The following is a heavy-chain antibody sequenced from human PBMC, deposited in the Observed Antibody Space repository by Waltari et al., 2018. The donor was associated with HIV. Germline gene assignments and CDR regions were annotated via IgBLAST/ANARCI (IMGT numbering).Heavy chain of an antibody. CDR3: ARAYVGTYYYGSGKYYGMDV. J-gene: IGHJ6*02. Sequence: QVQLVESGGGLVKPGGSLRLSCAASGFPFSYYYMSWIRQAPGKGLEWVSYISSSGSTIYYADSVKGRFTISRDNAKNSRYLQMNSLRAEDTAVYYCARAYVGTYYYGSGKYYGMDVWGQGTTVTVSS. CDR1: GFPFSYYY. V-gene: IGHV3-11*01. CDR2: ISSSGSTI. D-gene: IGHD3-10*01.